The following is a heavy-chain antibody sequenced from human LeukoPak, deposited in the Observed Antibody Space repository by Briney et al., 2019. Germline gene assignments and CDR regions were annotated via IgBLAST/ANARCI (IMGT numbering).Heavy chain of an antibody. J-gene: IGHJ4*02. V-gene: IGHV3-21*01. CDR1: GFPFSSYS. CDR3: ARDYYDSSGVIDY. CDR2: ISSSSSYI. Sequence: GGSLRLSCAASGFPFSSYSMNWVRPAPGKGLEGVSSISSSSSYIYYEDSVKGRFTISRDNAKNSLYLQMNSLRAEDTAVYYCARDYYDSSGVIDYWGQGTLVTVSS. D-gene: IGHD3-22*01.